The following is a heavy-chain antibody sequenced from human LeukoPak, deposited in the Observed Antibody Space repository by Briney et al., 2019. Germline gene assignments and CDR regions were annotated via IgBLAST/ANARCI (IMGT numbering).Heavy chain of an antibody. CDR1: GFTFRSYS. Sequence: GGSLRLSCAASGFTFRSYSMNWLRQAPGKGLEWVSTISSHAIYIYYADSVKGRFTISRDNSENSVYLQMDSLRADDTARYFCARARRLADPGGFDYWGQGALVTVSS. J-gene: IGHJ4*02. CDR2: ISSHAIYI. V-gene: IGHV3-21*01. D-gene: IGHD3-16*01. CDR3: ARARRLADPGGFDY.